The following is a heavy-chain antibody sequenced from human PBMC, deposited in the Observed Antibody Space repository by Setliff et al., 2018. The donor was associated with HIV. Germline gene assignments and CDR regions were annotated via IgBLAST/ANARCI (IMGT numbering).Heavy chain of an antibody. CDR3: ARPGGSYGDYGWYLRF. D-gene: IGHD4-17*01. CDR1: GYTFIDYY. J-gene: IGHJ4*02. Sequence: ASVKVSCKTSGYTFIDYYIHWVRQAPGQGLEWMGWIYPNTGGTNYAQKFQGRVTMTRDTSISTAYMELSRLRSDDTAMYYCARPGGSYGDYGWYLRFWGQGTLVTVSS. CDR2: IYPNTGGT. V-gene: IGHV1-2*02.